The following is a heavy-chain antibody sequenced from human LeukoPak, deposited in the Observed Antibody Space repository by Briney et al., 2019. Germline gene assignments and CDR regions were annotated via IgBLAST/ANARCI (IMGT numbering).Heavy chain of an antibody. CDR2: IYPGDSDT. D-gene: IGHD2-2*02. J-gene: IGHJ5*02. V-gene: IGHV5-51*01. Sequence: GESLKISCKGSGYSFTSYWIGWVRQMPGKGLEWMGIIYPGDSDTRYSPSFQGQVTISADKSISTAYLQWSSLKASDTAMYYCARPYCNSASCYTIDPWGQGTLVTVSS. CDR3: ARPYCNSASCYTIDP. CDR1: GYSFTSYW.